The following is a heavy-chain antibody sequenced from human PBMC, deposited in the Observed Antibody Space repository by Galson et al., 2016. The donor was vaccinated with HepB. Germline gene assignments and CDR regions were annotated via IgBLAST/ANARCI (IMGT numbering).Heavy chain of an antibody. CDR3: ANIVVMTVEADH. D-gene: IGHD2-15*01. CDR1: GFTFMNYA. CDR2: ISTDGGRT. J-gene: IGHJ5*02. V-gene: IGHV3-23*01. Sequence: SLRLSCAASGFTFMNYAMSWVRQAPGRGLEWVSAISTDGGRTYYADSVKGRFTISRDNSKSTLYLQMNSLRAEDTAVYYCANIVVMTVEADHWGQGTLVTVSS.